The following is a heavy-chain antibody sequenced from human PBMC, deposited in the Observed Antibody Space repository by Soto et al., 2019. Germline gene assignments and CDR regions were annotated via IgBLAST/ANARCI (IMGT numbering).Heavy chain of an antibody. CDR3: TTWRSSSWFDY. D-gene: IGHD6-13*01. Sequence: GESLKISCKGSGYSFSTYSIGWVRQMPGKGLEWMGNIFSSDSYARYSPSFQGQVTISGDRSISTAYLQWSSLKASDTAMYYCTTWRSSSWFDYWGQGTQVTVSS. CDR2: IFSSDSYA. J-gene: IGHJ4*02. CDR1: GYSFSTYS. V-gene: IGHV5-51*01.